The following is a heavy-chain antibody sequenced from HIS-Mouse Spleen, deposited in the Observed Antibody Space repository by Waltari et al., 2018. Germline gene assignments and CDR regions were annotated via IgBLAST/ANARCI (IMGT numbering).Heavy chain of an antibody. CDR1: GFPLSTSGMC. CDR2: IDWDDDK. J-gene: IGHJ4*02. CDR3: ARIAEGYTSGWYAFDY. V-gene: IGHV2-70*15. Sequence: QVTLRESGPALVKPTQTLTLTCTFSGFPLSTSGMCVGWIRQPPGKALEWLARIDWDDDKYYSTSLKTRLTISRDTSKNQVVLTMTNMDPLDTATYYCARIAEGYTSGWYAFDYWGQGTLVTVSS. D-gene: IGHD6-19*01.